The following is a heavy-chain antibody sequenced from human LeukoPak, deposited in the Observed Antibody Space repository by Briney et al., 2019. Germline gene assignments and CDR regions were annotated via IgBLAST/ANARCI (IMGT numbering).Heavy chain of an antibody. Sequence: SETLSLTCTVSGGSISSDFWSWIRQPPGKGLEWIGYIYNSGSTRYTPSLKSRVTISADTSKNQFSLKLSSVTAADTAVYYCARGTGYDFWSGYYRNWFDPWRQGTLVTVSS. CDR2: IYNSGST. V-gene: IGHV4-59*12. CDR3: ARGTGYDFWSGYYRNWFDP. CDR1: GGSISSDF. D-gene: IGHD3-3*01. J-gene: IGHJ5*02.